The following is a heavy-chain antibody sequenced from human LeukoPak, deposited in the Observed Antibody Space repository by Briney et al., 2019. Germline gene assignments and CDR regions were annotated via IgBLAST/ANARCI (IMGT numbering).Heavy chain of an antibody. D-gene: IGHD1-1*01. J-gene: IGHJ6*03. CDR2: ISSSSNYI. CDR1: GFTFSSYS. V-gene: IGHV3-21*01. Sequence: GGSLRLSCAVSGFTFSSYSMNWVRQAPGKGLEWVSSISSSSNYIYYADSVRGRFTISRDNAKNSLSLQMNSLRAEDTAVCYCARDRLLEDRDYHYYYYMDVWGIGTTVTVSS. CDR3: ARDRLLEDRDYHYYYYMDV.